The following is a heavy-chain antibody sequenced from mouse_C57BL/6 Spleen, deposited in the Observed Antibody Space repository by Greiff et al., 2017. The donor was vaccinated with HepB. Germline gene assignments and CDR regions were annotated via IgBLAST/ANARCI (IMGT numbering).Heavy chain of an antibody. D-gene: IGHD1-1*01. CDR1: GYTFTSYW. CDR2: IDPSDSYT. J-gene: IGHJ2*01. V-gene: IGHV1-59*01. CDR3: ATLITTVTPNY. Sequence: QVQLQQSGAELVRPGTSVKLSCKASGYTFTSYWMHWVKQRPGQGLEWIGVIDPSDSYTNYNQKFKGKATLTVDTSSSTAYMQLSSLTSEDSAVYYCATLITTVTPNYWGQGTTLTVSS.